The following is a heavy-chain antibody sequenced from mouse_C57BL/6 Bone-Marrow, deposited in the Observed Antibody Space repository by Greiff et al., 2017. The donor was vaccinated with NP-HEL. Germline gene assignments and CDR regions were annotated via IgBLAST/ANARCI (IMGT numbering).Heavy chain of an antibody. J-gene: IGHJ3*01. CDR3: ARPYYYGSSPWFAY. Sequence: VQLQQSGPELVKPGASVKISCKASGYSFTRYYIHWVKQRPGQGLEWIGWIYPGSGNTKYNEKFKGKATLTADTSSSTAYMQLSSLTSEDSAVYYCARPYYYGSSPWFAYWGQGTLVTVSA. D-gene: IGHD1-1*01. V-gene: IGHV1-66*01. CDR2: IYPGSGNT. CDR1: GYSFTRYY.